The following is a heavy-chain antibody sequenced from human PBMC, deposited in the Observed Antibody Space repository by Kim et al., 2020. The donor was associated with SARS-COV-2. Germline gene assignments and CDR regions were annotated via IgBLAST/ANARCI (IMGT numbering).Heavy chain of an antibody. J-gene: IGHJ6*03. CDR1: GFTFGDYA. CDR2: ISWNSGSI. D-gene: IGHD2-2*02. Sequence: GGSLRLSCAASGFTFGDYAMHWVRQAPGKGLEWVSGISWNSGSIGYADSVKGRFTISRDNAKNSLYLQMNSLRAEDTALYYCARGYCSSTSCYTGYYYYYMDVWGKGTTVTVSS. V-gene: IGHV3-9*01. CDR3: ARGYCSSTSCYTGYYYYYMDV.